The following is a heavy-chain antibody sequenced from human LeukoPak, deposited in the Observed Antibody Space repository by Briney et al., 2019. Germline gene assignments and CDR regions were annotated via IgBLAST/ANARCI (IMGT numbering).Heavy chain of an antibody. CDR1: GFTFSSYW. CDR2: IKQDGSEK. J-gene: IGHJ4*02. D-gene: IGHD1-26*01. V-gene: IGHV3-7*01. CDR3: ARDYVLGATQAPNFDY. Sequence: PGGSLRLSCAASGFTFSSYWMSWVRQAPGKGLEWVANIKQDGSEKYYVDSVKGRFTISRDNAKNSLYLQMNSLRAEDTAVYYCARDYVLGATQAPNFDYWGQGTLVTVPS.